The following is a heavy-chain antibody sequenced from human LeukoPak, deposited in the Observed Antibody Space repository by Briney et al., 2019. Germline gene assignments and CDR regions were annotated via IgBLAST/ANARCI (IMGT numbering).Heavy chain of an antibody. J-gene: IGHJ5*02. CDR3: ARGQSLYSGRSMRRGDWFDP. Sequence: SETLSLTCAVYGGSFSGYYWSWIRQPPGKGLEWIGEINHSGSTNYNPSLKSRVTISVDTSKNQFSLKLSSVTAADTAVYYCARGQSLYSGRSMRRGDWFDPWGQGTLVTVSS. CDR1: GGSFSGYY. V-gene: IGHV4-34*01. CDR2: INHSGST. D-gene: IGHD2/OR15-2a*01.